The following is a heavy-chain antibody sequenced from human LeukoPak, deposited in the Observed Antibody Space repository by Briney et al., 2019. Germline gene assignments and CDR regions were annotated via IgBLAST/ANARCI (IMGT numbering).Heavy chain of an antibody. Sequence: GESLKISCKGSGYSFTTYWLAWVRQMPGKGLEWMGIIYPADSDTIYSPSFQGQVTMSADKSISTAYLQWSSLKASDTAMYCCAAALGIGYYSGVDVWGQGTTVTVSS. D-gene: IGHD3-16*01. V-gene: IGHV5-51*01. CDR2: IYPADSDT. CDR1: GYSFTTYW. CDR3: AAALGIGYYSGVDV. J-gene: IGHJ6*02.